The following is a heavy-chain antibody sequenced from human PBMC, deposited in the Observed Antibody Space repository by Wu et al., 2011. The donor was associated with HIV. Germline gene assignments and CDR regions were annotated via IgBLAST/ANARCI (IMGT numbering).Heavy chain of an antibody. CDR3: VRAEEEKTGYCNTVSCWDYYYYYMNV. V-gene: IGHV1-69-2*01. CDR2: IDPEDGEV. J-gene: IGHJ6*03. Sequence: EVQLLQSGGEIKKAGATVTISCNVSEYGVFDYYVHWVQQAPGKGLEWMGLIDPEDGEVVYSEKFQGRVSITADTSTDTVFMRLFSLRSEDAGIYYCVRAEEEKTGYCNTVSCWDYYYYYMNVWGKGTTVTISS. CDR1: EYGVFDYY. D-gene: IGHD2-2*01.